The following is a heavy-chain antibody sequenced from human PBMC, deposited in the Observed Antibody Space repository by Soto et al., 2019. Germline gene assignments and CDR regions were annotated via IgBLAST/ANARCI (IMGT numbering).Heavy chain of an antibody. CDR2: IRSKAYGGTT. J-gene: IGHJ5*02. V-gene: IGHV3-49*05. D-gene: IGHD5-18*01. Sequence: EVQLVESGGGLVKPGRSLRLSCTASGFTFGDYAMSWFLQAPGKGLEWVGFIRSKAYGGTTEYAASVKGRFTISRDDSKSIAYLQMNSLKTEDTAVYYCTRGPSSYGANWFDPWGQGTLVTVSS. CDR1: GFTFGDYA. CDR3: TRGPSSYGANWFDP.